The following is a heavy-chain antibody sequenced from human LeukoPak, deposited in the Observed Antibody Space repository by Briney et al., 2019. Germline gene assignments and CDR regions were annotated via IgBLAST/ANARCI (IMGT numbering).Heavy chain of an antibody. CDR2: INPNSGGT. CDR3: ARDGSASSSWYSNYFDY. D-gene: IGHD6-13*01. Sequence: GASVKVSCKASGYTFTGYYMHWVRQAPGQGLEWMGWINPNSGGTNYAQKFQGRVTMTRDTSTSTVYMELSSLRSEDTAVYYCARDGSASSSWYSNYFDYWGQGTLVTVSS. CDR1: GYTFTGYY. J-gene: IGHJ4*02. V-gene: IGHV1-2*02.